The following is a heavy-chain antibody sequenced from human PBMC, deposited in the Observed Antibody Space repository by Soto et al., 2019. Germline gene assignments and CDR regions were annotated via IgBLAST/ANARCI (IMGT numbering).Heavy chain of an antibody. CDR2: IIPIFGTA. Sequence: SVKVSCKASGGTFSSYAISWVRQAPGQGLEWMGGIIPIFGTANYAQKFQGRVTITADESTSTAYMELSSLRSEDTAVYYCARDRDHYYGSGSFYGMAVWGQGTTVTVS. CDR1: GGTFSSYA. V-gene: IGHV1-69*13. D-gene: IGHD3-10*01. J-gene: IGHJ6*02. CDR3: ARDRDHYYGSGSFYGMAV.